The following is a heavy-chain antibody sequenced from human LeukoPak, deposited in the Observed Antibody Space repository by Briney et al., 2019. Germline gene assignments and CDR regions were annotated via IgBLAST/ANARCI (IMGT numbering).Heavy chain of an antibody. CDR1: GFIFSSYD. Sequence: GGSLRLSCAASGFIFSSYDMHWVRRATGKGLEWVSAIGTAGDTYYPGSVKGRFTISRENAKNSLYLQMNSLRAGDTAVYYCARAYLAAAGTSYYFDYWGQGTLVTVSS. CDR2: IGTAGDT. CDR3: ARAYLAAAGTSYYFDY. J-gene: IGHJ4*02. V-gene: IGHV3-13*01. D-gene: IGHD6-13*01.